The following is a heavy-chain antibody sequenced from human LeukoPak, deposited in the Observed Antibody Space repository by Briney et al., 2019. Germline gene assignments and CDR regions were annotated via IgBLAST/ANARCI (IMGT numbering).Heavy chain of an antibody. Sequence: GASVKVSCKASGYTFTSYDINWVRQATGQGLEWMGWMSPNSGNTGYAQKFQGRVTMTRDTSMSTAYMELSSLRSEDTAVYYCARGLGSDCYYYYYYMDVWGKGTTVTVSS. CDR1: GYTFTSYD. CDR2: MSPNSGNT. D-gene: IGHD2-21*02. J-gene: IGHJ6*03. CDR3: ARGLGSDCYYYYYYMDV. V-gene: IGHV1-8*01.